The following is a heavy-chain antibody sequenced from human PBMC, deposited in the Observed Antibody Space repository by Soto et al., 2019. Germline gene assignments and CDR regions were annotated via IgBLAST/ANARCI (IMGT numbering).Heavy chain of an antibody. CDR1: GGSISSGGYY. V-gene: IGHV4-31*03. J-gene: IGHJ6*02. CDR3: AREPRDILTGYYTGSGMDV. Sequence: QVQLQESGPGLVKPSQTLSLTCTVSGGSISSGGYYWSWIRQHPGKGLEWIGYIYYSGSTYYNPSLKSRVTISVDTAKNKFSLKLSSVTAADTAVYYCAREPRDILTGYYTGSGMDVWGQGTTVTVSS. CDR2: IYYSGST. D-gene: IGHD3-9*01.